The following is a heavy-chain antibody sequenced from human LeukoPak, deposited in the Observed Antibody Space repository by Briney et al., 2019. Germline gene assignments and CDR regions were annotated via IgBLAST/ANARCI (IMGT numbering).Heavy chain of an antibody. CDR3: VKGEAGYDFWSGFYDY. CDR1: GFTFSSYA. D-gene: IGHD3-3*01. Sequence: GGSLRLSCSASGFTFSSYAMYWVRQAPGKGLEYVSAISSNGGSTYYADSVKGRFTISRDNSKNTLYLQMSSLRAEDTAVYYCVKGEAGYDFWSGFYDYWGQGALVTVSS. V-gene: IGHV3-64D*09. J-gene: IGHJ4*02. CDR2: ISSNGGST.